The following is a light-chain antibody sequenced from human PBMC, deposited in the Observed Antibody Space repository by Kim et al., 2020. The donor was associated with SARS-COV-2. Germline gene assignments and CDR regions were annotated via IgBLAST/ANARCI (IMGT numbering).Light chain of an antibody. CDR1: IRRNDY. Sequence: ALGQTVRITCHGDIRRNDYATWYQQKPGQAPVVVIYGENKRPSGIPDRFSGSTSGNTASLTITGAQAEDEADYHCDSRDSSGYQVVFGAGTQLTVL. CDR3: DSRDSSGYQVV. J-gene: IGLJ2*01. CDR2: GEN. V-gene: IGLV3-19*01.